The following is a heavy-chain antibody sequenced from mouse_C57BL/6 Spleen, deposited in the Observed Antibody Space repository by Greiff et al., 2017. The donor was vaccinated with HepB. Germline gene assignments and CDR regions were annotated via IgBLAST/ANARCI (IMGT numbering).Heavy chain of an antibody. CDR2: ISDGGSYT. D-gene: IGHD4-1*01. Sequence: EVKLMESGGGLVKPGGSLKLSCAASGFTFSSYAMSWVRQTPEKRLEWVATISDGGSYTYYPDNVKGRFTISRDNAKNNLYLQMSHLKSEDTAMYYCAREGLGEWYFDYWGQGTTLTVSS. J-gene: IGHJ2*01. CDR1: GFTFSSYA. CDR3: AREGLGEWYFDY. V-gene: IGHV5-4*01.